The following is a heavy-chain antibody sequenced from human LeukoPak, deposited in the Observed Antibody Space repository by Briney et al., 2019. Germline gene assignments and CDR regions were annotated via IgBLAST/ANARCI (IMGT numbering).Heavy chain of an antibody. V-gene: IGHV1-18*01. CDR2: INSYNGDT. CDR1: DYPFTNYR. D-gene: IGHD6-13*01. CDR3: ARVGRNWYMDY. Sequence: ASVKVSCKASDYPFTNYRIVWVRQAPGQGLEWIGGINSYNGDTDYAQKFQGRVTMTIDTSTSTAYLELRSLRSDDTAVYYCARVGRNWYMDYWGQGTLVTVSS. J-gene: IGHJ4*02.